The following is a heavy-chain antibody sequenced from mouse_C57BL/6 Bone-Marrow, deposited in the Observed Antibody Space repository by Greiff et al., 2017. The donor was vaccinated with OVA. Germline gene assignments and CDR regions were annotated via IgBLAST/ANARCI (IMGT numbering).Heavy chain of an antibody. CDR2: ISSGGDYI. J-gene: IGHJ2*01. V-gene: IGHV5-9-1*02. D-gene: IGHD4-1*01. Sequence: EVKLMESGEGLVKPGGSLKLSCAASGFTFSSYAMSWVRQTPEKRLEWVAYISSGGDYIYYADTVKGRFTISRDNARNTLYLQMSSLKSEDTAMYYCTRGNWALDYWGQGTTLTVSS. CDR3: TRGNWALDY. CDR1: GFTFSSYA.